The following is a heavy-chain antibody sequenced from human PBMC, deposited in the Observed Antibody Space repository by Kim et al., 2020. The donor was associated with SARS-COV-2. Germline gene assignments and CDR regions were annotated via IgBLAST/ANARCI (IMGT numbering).Heavy chain of an antibody. CDR1: GFTFSSYS. CDR3: AREWSSVAAAGKRPGAFDI. Sequence: GGSLRLSCAASGFTFSSYSMNWVRQAPGKGLEWVSSISSSSSYIYYADSVKGRFTISRDNAKNSLYLQMNSLRAEDTAVYYCAREWSSVAAAGKRPGAFDIWGQGTMVTVSS. J-gene: IGHJ3*02. CDR2: ISSSSSYI. V-gene: IGHV3-21*01. D-gene: IGHD6-13*01.